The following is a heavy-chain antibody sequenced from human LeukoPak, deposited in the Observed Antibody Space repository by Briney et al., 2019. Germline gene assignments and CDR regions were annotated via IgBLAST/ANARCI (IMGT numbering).Heavy chain of an antibody. Sequence: SETLSLTCTVSGGSISSYYWSWIRQPAGKGLEWIGRIYTSGSTNYDPSLKSRVTMSVDTSKKQFSLKLSSVTAADTAVYYCARDGHYYDSSAPTFGNWFDPWGQGTLVTVSS. CDR1: GGSISSYY. CDR3: ARDGHYYDSSAPTFGNWFDP. D-gene: IGHD3-22*01. CDR2: IYTSGST. J-gene: IGHJ5*02. V-gene: IGHV4-4*07.